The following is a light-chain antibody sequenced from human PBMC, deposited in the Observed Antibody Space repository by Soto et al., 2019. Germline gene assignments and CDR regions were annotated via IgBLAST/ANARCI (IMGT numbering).Light chain of an antibody. CDR2: NIA. V-gene: IGLV1-44*01. CDR1: SSNIGRNP. J-gene: IGLJ3*02. CDR3: STWDDSLNEVV. Sequence: QSVLTQPPSAAGTPGQGVSISCSGSSSNIGRNPVKWYQQIPGTAPRLLIYNIAQRPSGVVDRFSGSQSGTSASLAISGLQSEDEADYYCSTWDDSLNEVVFGGGTKVTVL.